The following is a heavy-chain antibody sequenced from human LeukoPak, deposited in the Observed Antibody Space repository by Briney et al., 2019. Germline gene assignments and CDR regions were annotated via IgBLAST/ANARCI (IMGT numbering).Heavy chain of an antibody. J-gene: IGHJ4*02. V-gene: IGHV4-61*02. Sequence: SETLSLTCTVSGGSISSGSYYCRWIQQPAGKGLEWIGRIYTSGSTNYNPSLKSRVTISVDTSKNQFSLKLSSVTAADTAVYYCARTRRGYSGYDLTDYWGQGTLVTVSS. CDR3: ARTRRGYSGYDLTDY. D-gene: IGHD5-12*01. CDR2: IYTSGST. CDR1: GGSISSGSYY.